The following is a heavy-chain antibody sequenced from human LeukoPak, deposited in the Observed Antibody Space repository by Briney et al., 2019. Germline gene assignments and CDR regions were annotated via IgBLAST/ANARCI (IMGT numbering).Heavy chain of an antibody. CDR1: GGSISSGDYY. V-gene: IGHV4-30-4*01. CDR3: AREDYGDYLPVY. Sequence: KPSQTLSLTCTVSGGSISSGDYYWSWIRQPPGKGLEWIVSIYYSGSTYYNPSFKSRVTIAVDTSKNQFSLKLSSVTAADTAVYYCAREDYGDYLPVYWGQGTLVTVSS. D-gene: IGHD4-17*01. CDR2: IYYSGST. J-gene: IGHJ4*02.